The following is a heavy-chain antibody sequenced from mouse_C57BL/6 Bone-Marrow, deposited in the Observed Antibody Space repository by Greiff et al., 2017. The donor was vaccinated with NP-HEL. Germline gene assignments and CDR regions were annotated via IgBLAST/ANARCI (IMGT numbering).Heavy chain of an antibody. CDR3: ARHERWLLDMDY. V-gene: IGHV5-9*01. D-gene: IGHD2-3*01. CDR1: GFTFSSYT. Sequence: DVMLVESGGGLVKPGGSLKLSCAASGFTFSSYTMSWVRQTPEKRLEWVATISGGGGNTYYPDSVKGRFTISRDNAKNTLYLQMSSLRSEDTALYYCARHERWLLDMDYWGQGTSVTVSS. J-gene: IGHJ4*01. CDR2: ISGGGGNT.